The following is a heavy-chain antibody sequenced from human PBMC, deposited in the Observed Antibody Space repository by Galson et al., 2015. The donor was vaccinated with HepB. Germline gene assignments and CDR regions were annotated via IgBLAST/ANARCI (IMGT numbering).Heavy chain of an antibody. CDR1: GGTFSSYA. CDR3: ARLSGSYWNWFDP. Sequence: SVKVSCKASGGTFSSYAISWVRQAPGQGLEWMGGVIPIFGTANYAQKFQGRVTITADESTSTAYMELSSLRSEDTAVYYCARLSGSYWNWFDPWGQGTLVTVSS. CDR2: VIPIFGTA. J-gene: IGHJ5*02. D-gene: IGHD1-26*01. V-gene: IGHV1-69*13.